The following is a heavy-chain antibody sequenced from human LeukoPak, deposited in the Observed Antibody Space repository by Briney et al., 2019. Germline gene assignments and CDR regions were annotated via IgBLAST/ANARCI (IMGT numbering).Heavy chain of an antibody. Sequence: GASVKVSCKASGYTFTGYYMHWVRQAPGQGLEWMGWINPNSGGTNYAQKFQGRVTMTRDTSISTAYMELSRLRSDDTAVYYCARPMVWGVDWFDPWGQGTLVTVSS. J-gene: IGHJ5*02. D-gene: IGHD3-10*01. CDR1: GYTFTGYY. CDR2: INPNSGGT. CDR3: ARPMVWGVDWFDP. V-gene: IGHV1-2*02.